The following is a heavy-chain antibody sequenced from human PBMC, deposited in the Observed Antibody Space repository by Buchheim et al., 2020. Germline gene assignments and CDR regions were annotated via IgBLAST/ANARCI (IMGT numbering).Heavy chain of an antibody. CDR2: MNPSDSYT. CDR1: GYTFTNFW. CDR3: ASGSGIYSPDY. V-gene: IGHV5-10-1*03. Sequence: QLVQSGAEVRKPGESLRISCKGSGYTFTNFWIHWVRQMPGKGLEWMGRMNPSDSYTKYSPSFQGHVSISVDQSTSTAYPQWSSLRAADTAMYYCASGSGIYSPDYWGQGT. D-gene: IGHD1-26*01. J-gene: IGHJ4*02.